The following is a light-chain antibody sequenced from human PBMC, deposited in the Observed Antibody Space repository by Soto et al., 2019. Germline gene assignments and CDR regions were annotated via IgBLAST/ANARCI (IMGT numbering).Light chain of an antibody. CDR1: QSVSSSY. CDR2: GAS. J-gene: IGKJ1*01. Sequence: PGERATLSCRASQSVSSSYLAWYQQKPGQAPRLLIYGASSRATGIPDRFSGSGSGTDFTLTISRLEPEDFAVYYFQQYGSSPTTFGQGTKVEIK. V-gene: IGKV3-20*01. CDR3: QQYGSSPTT.